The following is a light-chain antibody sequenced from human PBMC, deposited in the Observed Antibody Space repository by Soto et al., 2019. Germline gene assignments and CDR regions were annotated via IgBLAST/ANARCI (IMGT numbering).Light chain of an antibody. J-gene: IGLJ3*02. CDR1: SSDVGGYNY. V-gene: IGLV2-14*01. CDR2: EVS. Sequence: QSALTQPASVSGSPGQSITISCTGTSSDVGGYNYVSWYRQHPGKAPKLLIYEVSNRPSGVSNRFSGSTSGNTASLTISGVQAEDGAYYYCSSYTSSSSWVFGGGTKLTVL. CDR3: SSYTSSSSWV.